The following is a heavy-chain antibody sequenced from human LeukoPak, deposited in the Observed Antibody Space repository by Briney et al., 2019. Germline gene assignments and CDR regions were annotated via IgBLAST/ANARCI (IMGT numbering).Heavy chain of an antibody. Sequence: GESLKISCKGSGYGFAGYWIGWVRQMPGKGLEWMGIIYPGDSDTRYSPSFQGQVTISADKSISTAYLQWSSLKASDTATYFCAREQLSAPGRLNCLDPWGQGTLVTVS. D-gene: IGHD6-13*01. J-gene: IGHJ5*02. CDR1: GYGFAGYW. CDR3: AREQLSAPGRLNCLDP. CDR2: IYPGDSDT. V-gene: IGHV5-51*01.